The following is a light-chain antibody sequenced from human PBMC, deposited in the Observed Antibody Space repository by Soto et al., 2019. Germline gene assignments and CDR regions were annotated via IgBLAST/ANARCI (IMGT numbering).Light chain of an antibody. J-gene: IGKJ1*01. Sequence: DIQMTQSPSSLSASVVDRVTITCRASQSISSYLNWYQQKPGKAPKLLIYAASSLQSGVPSRFSGSGSGTDFTITISSLLPEEYATYYCQQSYSTPWTFGQGTKVEIK. V-gene: IGKV1-39*01. CDR1: QSISSY. CDR3: QQSYSTPWT. CDR2: AAS.